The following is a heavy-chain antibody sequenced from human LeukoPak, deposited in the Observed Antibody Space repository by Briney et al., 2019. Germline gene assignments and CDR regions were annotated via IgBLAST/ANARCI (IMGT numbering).Heavy chain of an antibody. CDR3: ARDRKYGSESLRRLDY. D-gene: IGHD3-10*01. J-gene: IGHJ4*02. V-gene: IGHV4-30-4*01. CDR2: ISYSGNT. Sequence: PSETLSLTCTVSGASISSYYWSWIRQPPGKGLEWIGYISYSGNTYYNPSLKSRVTISVDTSKNQFSLKLSSVTVADTAVYYCARDRKYGSESLRRLDYWGQGTLVTVSS. CDR1: GASISSYY.